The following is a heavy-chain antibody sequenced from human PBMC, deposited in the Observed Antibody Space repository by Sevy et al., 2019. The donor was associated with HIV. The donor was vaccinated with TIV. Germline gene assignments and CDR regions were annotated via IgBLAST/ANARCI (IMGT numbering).Heavy chain of an antibody. CDR1: GGSINSDH. CDR2: VYYTGGT. J-gene: IGHJ3*02. CDR3: ARRNDFDN. Sequence: SETLSLTCTVSGGSINSDHWNWIRQPPGKGLEWIGYVYYTGGTNYNPSLKNRVTISVDRITNQFSLKLTSVTAADTAGYYCARRNDFDNWGQGTMVTVSS. V-gene: IGHV4-59*08.